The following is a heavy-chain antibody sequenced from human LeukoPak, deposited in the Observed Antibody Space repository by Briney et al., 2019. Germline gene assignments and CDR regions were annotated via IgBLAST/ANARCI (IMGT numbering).Heavy chain of an antibody. CDR3: AKDGGLWVSAHWGDS. CDR1: GYNFSPYW. D-gene: IGHD7-27*01. CDR2: ISNGGYAT. Sequence: GGSLRLSCVASGYNFSPYWMSWVRQTPGKGLEWVASISNGGYATYYVDSVRGRFTISRDNSKNTLFLQMNSLRAEDTAVYYCAKDGGLWVSAHWGDSWGRGTLVTVSS. J-gene: IGHJ4*02. V-gene: IGHV3-7*03.